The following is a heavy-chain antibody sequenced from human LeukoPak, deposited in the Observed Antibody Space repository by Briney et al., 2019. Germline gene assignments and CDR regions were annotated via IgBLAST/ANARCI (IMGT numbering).Heavy chain of an antibody. J-gene: IGHJ3*02. CDR1: RFTFSNSI. CDR2: MSYDGFSK. D-gene: IGHD3-16*02. V-gene: IGHV3-30*14. CDR3: ARDHINVNAFDI. Sequence: QPGGSLRLSCASSRFTFSNSIFHWVRQAPGKGLEWVAAMSYDGFSKYYADSVKGRFTISRDSSKNTLYLQMNSLRAEDTAVYYCARDHINVNAFDIWGQGTMVTVSS.